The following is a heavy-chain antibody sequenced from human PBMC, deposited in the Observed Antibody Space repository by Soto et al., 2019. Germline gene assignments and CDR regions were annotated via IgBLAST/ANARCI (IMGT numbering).Heavy chain of an antibody. CDR2: IYYSGST. CDR3: ARDKGCSSTSCYSRWFDP. J-gene: IGHJ5*02. CDR1: GGSISSGGYY. V-gene: IGHV4-31*03. Sequence: QVQLQESGPGLVKPSQTLSLTCTVSGGSISSGGYYWSWIRQHPGKGLEWIGYIYYSGSTYYNPSLKSRVTISVDTSKNPFSLKLSSVTAADTAVYYCARDKGCSSTSCYSRWFDPWGQGTLVTVSS. D-gene: IGHD2-2*01.